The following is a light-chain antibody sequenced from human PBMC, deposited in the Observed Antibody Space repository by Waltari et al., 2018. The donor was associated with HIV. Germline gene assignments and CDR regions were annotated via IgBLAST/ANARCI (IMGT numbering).Light chain of an antibody. CDR1: ISDISTNNF. Sequence: QSALTQPASVSGSPGQSIIISCPATISDISTNNFVSWDQKHPDKAPKLLIYDVDTRPSGVPRRCSGSQSGDTASLTISAIQAADQADYFSSSSPTTNTVVFGGGTKVSVL. J-gene: IGLJ2*01. CDR3: SSSPTTNTVV. CDR2: DVD. V-gene: IGLV2-14*03.